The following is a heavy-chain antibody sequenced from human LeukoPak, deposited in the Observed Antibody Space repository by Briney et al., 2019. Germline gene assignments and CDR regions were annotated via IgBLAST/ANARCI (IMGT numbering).Heavy chain of an antibody. CDR3: ASNIVATIFEFDIVY. D-gene: IGHD5-12*01. V-gene: IGHV3-30-3*01. CDR1: GFTFSSYA. J-gene: IGHJ4*02. Sequence: PGGSLRLSCAASGFTFSSYAMHWVRQAPGKGLEWVAVISYDGSNKYYADSVKGRFTISRDNSKNTLYLQMNSLRAEDTAVYYCASNIVATIFEFDIVYWGQGTLVTVSS. CDR2: ISYDGSNK.